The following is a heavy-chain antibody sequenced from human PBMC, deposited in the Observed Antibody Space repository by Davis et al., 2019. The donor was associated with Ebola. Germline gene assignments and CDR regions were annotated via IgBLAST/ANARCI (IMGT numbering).Heavy chain of an antibody. Sequence: PGGSLRLSCTVSGGSISSYYWSWIRQPPGKGLEWIGYIYYSGSTNYNPSLKSRVTISVDTSKNQFSLKLSSVTAADTAVYYCARSSQWLVLDYWGQGTLVTVSS. CDR3: ARSSQWLVLDY. J-gene: IGHJ4*02. CDR2: IYYSGST. D-gene: IGHD6-19*01. CDR1: GGSISSYY. V-gene: IGHV4-59*01.